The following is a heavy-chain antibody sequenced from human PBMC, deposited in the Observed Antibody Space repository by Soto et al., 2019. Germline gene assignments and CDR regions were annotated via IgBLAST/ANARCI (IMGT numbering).Heavy chain of an antibody. J-gene: IGHJ4*02. CDR1: GPTLGSYS. Sequence: GGSLRLSCAASGPTLGSYSMNWVRQAPGKGLEWVSCISSSSSYIYYADSVKGRFTISRDNAKNSLYLQMSSLRAEDTAVYYCVRESSAGYSGAWYVATDYWCQGTLVTVSS. CDR2: ISSSSSYI. CDR3: VRESSAGYSGAWYVATDY. V-gene: IGHV3-21*06. D-gene: IGHD6-19*01.